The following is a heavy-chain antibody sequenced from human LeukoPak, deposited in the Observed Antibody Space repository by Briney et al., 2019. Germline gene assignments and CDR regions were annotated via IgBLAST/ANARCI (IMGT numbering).Heavy chain of an antibody. Sequence: SQTLSLTCTVSGGSISSGSYYWSWIRQPAGKGLEWIGRIYTSGSTNYNPSLKSRVTISVDTSKNQFSLKLSSVTAADTAVYYCARGGGYSGYFPRLSSRPFDYWGQGTLVTVSS. V-gene: IGHV4-61*02. CDR1: GGSISSGSYY. J-gene: IGHJ4*02. CDR3: ARGGGYSGYFPRLSSRPFDY. D-gene: IGHD5-12*01. CDR2: IYTSGST.